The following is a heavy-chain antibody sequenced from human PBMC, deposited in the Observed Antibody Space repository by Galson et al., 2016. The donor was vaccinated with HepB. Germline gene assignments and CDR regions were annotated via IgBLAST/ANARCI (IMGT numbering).Heavy chain of an antibody. CDR1: GGTHKNYP. J-gene: IGHJ6*02. D-gene: IGHD1-26*01. Sequence: SVKVSCKAIGGTHKNYPISWVRQAPGRGLEWMGGIIPLLASPNYAHNFQDRLTITADESSDTAYMELSSLRCDDTAIYYCARPLEELAPEFDYPFYYGLDVWGQGTTVTVSS. CDR3: ARPLEELAPEFDYPFYYGLDV. V-gene: IGHV1-69*13. CDR2: IIPLLASP.